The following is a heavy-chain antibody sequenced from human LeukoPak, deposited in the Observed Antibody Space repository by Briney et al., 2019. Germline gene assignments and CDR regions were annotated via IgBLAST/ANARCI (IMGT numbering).Heavy chain of an antibody. J-gene: IGHJ3*02. Sequence: ASVKVSCKASGGTFSSYAISWVRQAPGQGLEWMGGIIPIFGTANYAQKFQGRVTITTDESTSTAYMELSSLRSEDTAVYYCARDYYDSGGSDYRPHDAFDIWGQGTMVTVSS. CDR2: IIPIFGTA. CDR1: GGTFSSYA. V-gene: IGHV1-69*05. CDR3: ARDYYDSGGSDYRPHDAFDI. D-gene: IGHD3-22*01.